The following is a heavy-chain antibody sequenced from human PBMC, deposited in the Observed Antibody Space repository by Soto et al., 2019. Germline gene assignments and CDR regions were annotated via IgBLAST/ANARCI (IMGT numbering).Heavy chain of an antibody. J-gene: IGHJ4*01. Sequence: SETLSLTCTVSGGSISSYYWSWIRQPPGKGLEWIGYIYYSGSTNYNPSLKSRVTISLDASKSQFSLKLSSVTAVDSAVYYCARAGYSYATGYYFDYWGHGTLVTVSS. CDR3: ARAGYSYATGYYFDY. CDR2: IYYSGST. V-gene: IGHV4-59*01. D-gene: IGHD5-12*01. CDR1: GGSISSYY.